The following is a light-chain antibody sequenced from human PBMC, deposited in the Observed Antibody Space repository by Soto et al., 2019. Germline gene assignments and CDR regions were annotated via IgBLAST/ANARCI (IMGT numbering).Light chain of an antibody. CDR1: SSDIGGSNY. Sequence: QSALTQPASVSGSPGQSITISCAGTSSDIGGSNYVSWYQQHPGKAPKLMIYGVSNRPSGVSNRFSGSKSGHTASLTISGLPSEDDADYFCYSSSSSSSTVHVFGTGTKLTVL. CDR2: GVS. CDR3: YSSSSSSSTVHV. J-gene: IGLJ1*01. V-gene: IGLV2-14*03.